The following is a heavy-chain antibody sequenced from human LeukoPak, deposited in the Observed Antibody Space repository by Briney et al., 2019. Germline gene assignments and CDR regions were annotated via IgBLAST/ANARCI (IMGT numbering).Heavy chain of an antibody. CDR3: ATQVGLRGYSFGYHN. CDR2: IRYDGNNK. CDR1: GFTFNSFG. V-gene: IGHV3-30*02. Sequence: PGGSLRLSCAASGFTFNSFGMHWVRQAPGKGLEWVAFIRYDGNNKYFADSVKGRFTISRDNSKNTLYLQMNSLRAEDTAVYYCATQVGLRGYSFGYHNWGQGTLVTVSS. D-gene: IGHD5-18*01. J-gene: IGHJ4*02.